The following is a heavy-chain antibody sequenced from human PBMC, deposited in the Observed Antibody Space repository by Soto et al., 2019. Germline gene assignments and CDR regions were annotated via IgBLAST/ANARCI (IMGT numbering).Heavy chain of an antibody. V-gene: IGHV3-23*01. CDR1: GFTFSSYA. CDR3: TRDLSGPFDD. J-gene: IGHJ4*02. D-gene: IGHD1-1*01. CDR2: ISGSGGST. Sequence: EVQLLESGGGLVQPGGSLRLSCAASGFTFSSYAMSWVRQAPGKGLEWVSAISGSGGSTYYADSVKGRFTISRGNARNTVYLQMNSLTAEDTAFYYCTRDLSGPFDDWGQGTLVTVSS.